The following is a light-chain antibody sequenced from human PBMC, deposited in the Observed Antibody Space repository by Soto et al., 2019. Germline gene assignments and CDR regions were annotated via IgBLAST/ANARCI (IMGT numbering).Light chain of an antibody. V-gene: IGLV2-14*01. CDR3: NSYTTSANYV. CDR1: SXDVGGYNY. Sequence: QSALTQPASVSGSPGQSITISCTGTSXDVGGYNYVSWYQHHPGEAPKLIIFEVNKRPSGVPYRFSGSKSANTASLTISGLQAEDEADYFCNSYTTSANYVFGSGTKVTVL. J-gene: IGLJ1*01. CDR2: EVN.